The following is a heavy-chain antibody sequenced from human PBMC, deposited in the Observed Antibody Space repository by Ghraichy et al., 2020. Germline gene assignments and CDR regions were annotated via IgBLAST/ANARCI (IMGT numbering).Heavy chain of an antibody. Sequence: SETLSLTCTVSGDSITSSGYYWGWIRQPPGKGLEWIGSIYTSGKTYYNPSLKSRVTMSVDTSKNQFSLKLGSVTAADTAVYYCARRSFYYEPSGKGWFDPWGQGTLVTVCS. CDR1: GDSITSSGYY. D-gene: IGHD3-22*01. CDR2: IYTSGKT. CDR3: ARRSFYYEPSGKGWFDP. J-gene: IGHJ5*02. V-gene: IGHV4-39*01.